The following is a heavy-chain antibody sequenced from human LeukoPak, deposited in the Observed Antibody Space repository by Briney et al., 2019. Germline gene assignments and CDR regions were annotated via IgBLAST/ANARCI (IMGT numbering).Heavy chain of an antibody. V-gene: IGHV4-59*11. CDR1: GGSISSHY. D-gene: IGHD3-9*01. Sequence: SETLSLTCTVSGGSISSHYWSWIRQPPGKGLEWIGYIYYSGSTNYNPSLKSRVTISVDTSKNQFSLKLSSVTAADTAVYYCARERTYYDILTGYYGYYFDYWGQRTLVTVSS. CDR3: ARERTYYDILTGYYGYYFDY. CDR2: IYYSGST. J-gene: IGHJ4*02.